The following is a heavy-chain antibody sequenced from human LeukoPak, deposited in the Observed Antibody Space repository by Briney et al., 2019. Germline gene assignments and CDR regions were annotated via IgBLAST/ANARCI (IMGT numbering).Heavy chain of an antibody. Sequence: GGSLRLSCAASGLTFSSYAMHWVRQAPGKGLEWVAGISYDGSNKYYADSVKGRFTISRDNSKNTLYLQMNSLRAEDTAVYYCAASRYCSGGSCYPRFDYWGQGTLVTVSS. CDR3: AASRYCSGGSCYPRFDY. CDR2: ISYDGSNK. J-gene: IGHJ4*02. CDR1: GLTFSSYA. D-gene: IGHD2-15*01. V-gene: IGHV3-30-3*01.